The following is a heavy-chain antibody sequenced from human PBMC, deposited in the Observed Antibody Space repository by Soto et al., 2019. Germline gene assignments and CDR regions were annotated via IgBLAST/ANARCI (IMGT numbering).Heavy chain of an antibody. Sequence: GGSLRLSCAASGFTFSNDWINWVRQAPGRGPEWVSGVAQDGTAYYADSVKGRFTISRDNPKNTLYLQMNSLRAEDTAVYYCAKDIYTRNDYWGQGTLVTVSS. CDR1: GFTFSNDW. CDR3: AKDIYTRNDY. CDR2: VAQDGTA. D-gene: IGHD3-16*01. V-gene: IGHV3-53*01. J-gene: IGHJ4*02.